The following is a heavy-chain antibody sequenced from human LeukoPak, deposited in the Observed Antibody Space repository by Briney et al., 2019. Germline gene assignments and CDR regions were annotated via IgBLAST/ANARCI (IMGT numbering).Heavy chain of an antibody. CDR2: IIPIFGTA. Sequence: SVKVSCKASGGTFSSYAISWVRQAPGQGLEWMGGIIPIFGTANYAQKFQGRVTITADESTSTAHMELSSLRSEDTAVYNCARVRDGYHLGYFDYWGQGTLVTVSS. J-gene: IGHJ4*02. CDR1: GGTFSSYA. V-gene: IGHV1-69*13. CDR3: ARVRDGYHLGYFDY. D-gene: IGHD5-24*01.